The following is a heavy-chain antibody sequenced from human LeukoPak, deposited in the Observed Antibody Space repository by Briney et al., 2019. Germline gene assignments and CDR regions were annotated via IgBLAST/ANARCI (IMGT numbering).Heavy chain of an antibody. Sequence: PSETLSLTCTASGGSISSGSYYWSWIRQPDGKGLPWIGRIYASGSTNYSPFLKSRVTISVDTSKNQSSLKLSSVTAADTAVYYCAREPAYGGNVYYYYMDVWGKGTTVTVSS. CDR2: IYASGST. V-gene: IGHV4-61*02. J-gene: IGHJ6*03. D-gene: IGHD4-23*01. CDR3: AREPAYGGNVYYYYMDV. CDR1: GGSISSGSYY.